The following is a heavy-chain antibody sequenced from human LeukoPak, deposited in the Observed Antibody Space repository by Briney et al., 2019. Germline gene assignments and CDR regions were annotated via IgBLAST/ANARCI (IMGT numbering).Heavy chain of an antibody. Sequence: GASVKVSCKASGYTLTSYGISWVRQAPGQGLEWMGWISAYNGNTNYAQKLQGRVTMTTDTSASTAYMELRSLRSDDTAVYYCARASRLLRYFDWLLPNDYWGQGTLVTVSS. V-gene: IGHV1-18*01. CDR1: GYTLTSYG. J-gene: IGHJ4*02. CDR2: ISAYNGNT. CDR3: ARASRLLRYFDWLLPNDY. D-gene: IGHD3-9*01.